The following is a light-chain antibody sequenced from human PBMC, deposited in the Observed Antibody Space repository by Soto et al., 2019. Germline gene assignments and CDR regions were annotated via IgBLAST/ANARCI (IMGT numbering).Light chain of an antibody. CDR1: KGIRSD. CDR3: LQRNSYPPDT. V-gene: IGKV1-17*01. Sequence: DIQMTQSPSSLSASVGDRVTITCRASKGIRSDLGWYQQKPGKAPKRLIHAASSLQSGVPSRFSGSGSGTEFPLSISRLQPEEFATQYWLQRNSYPPDTFGQGTKLVI. J-gene: IGKJ2*01. CDR2: AAS.